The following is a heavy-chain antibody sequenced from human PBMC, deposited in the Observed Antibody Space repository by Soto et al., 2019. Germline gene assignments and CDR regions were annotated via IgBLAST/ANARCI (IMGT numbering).Heavy chain of an antibody. D-gene: IGHD5-18*01. Sequence: GRSLRLSCAASGFTFSSYEMNWVRQAPGKGLEWVSYISSSGSTIYYADSVKGRFTISRDNVKNSLYLQMNSLRAEDTAVYYCARDTVDTAMVPPYYFDYWGQGTMVTFS. CDR2: ISSSGSTI. CDR1: GFTFSSYE. CDR3: ARDTVDTAMVPPYYFDY. J-gene: IGHJ4*02. V-gene: IGHV3-48*03.